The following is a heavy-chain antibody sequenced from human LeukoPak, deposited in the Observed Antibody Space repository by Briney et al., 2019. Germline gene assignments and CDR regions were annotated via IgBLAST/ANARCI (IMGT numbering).Heavy chain of an antibody. CDR3: AKDRSSYYYGSDI. V-gene: IGHV3-48*03. CDR2: ISSSGSTM. Sequence: GSLRLSCAASGFTFSSYEMNWVRQAPGKGLEWVSYISSSGSTMYYADSVKGRFTISRDDAKNSLYLQMNSLRAEDTAVYYCAKDRSSYYYGSDIWGQGTMVTVSS. CDR1: GFTFSSYE. J-gene: IGHJ3*02. D-gene: IGHD3-10*01.